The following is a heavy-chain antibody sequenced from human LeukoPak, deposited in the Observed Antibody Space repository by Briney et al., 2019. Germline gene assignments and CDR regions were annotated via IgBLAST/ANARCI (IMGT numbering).Heavy chain of an antibody. Sequence: SETLSLTCTVSGYSISSGYYWGWIRQPPGKGLECIGSIYHSGSTYHNPSLKSRVTISLDTSNNQFSLKLSSVTATDTAVYYCARGLNIEAFDIWGQGTMVTVSS. CDR3: ARGLNIEAFDI. D-gene: IGHD1/OR15-1a*01. CDR2: IYHSGST. V-gene: IGHV4-38-2*02. CDR1: GYSISSGYY. J-gene: IGHJ3*02.